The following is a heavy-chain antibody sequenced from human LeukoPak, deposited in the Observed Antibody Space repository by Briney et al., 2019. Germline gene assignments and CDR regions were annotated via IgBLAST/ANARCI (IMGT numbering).Heavy chain of an antibody. CDR1: GGTFSSYA. Sequence: SVKVSCKASGGTFSSYAISWVRQAPGQGLEWMGGIIPIFGTANYAQKFQGRVTITADESTSTAYMELSSLRSEDTAVYYCAREIPFARHYYDSRAPSVLNGPSDYWGQGTLVTVSS. V-gene: IGHV1-69*13. CDR3: AREIPFARHYYDSRAPSVLNGPSDY. D-gene: IGHD3-22*01. J-gene: IGHJ4*02. CDR2: IIPIFGTA.